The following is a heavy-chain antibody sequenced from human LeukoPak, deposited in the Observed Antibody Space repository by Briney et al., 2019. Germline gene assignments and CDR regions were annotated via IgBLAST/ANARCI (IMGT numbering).Heavy chain of an antibody. V-gene: IGHV4-31*03. CDR2: IYYSGST. CDR1: GGSISSGGYY. D-gene: IGHD3-10*01. CDR3: ARAGSYYTYYYYMDV. J-gene: IGHJ6*03. Sequence: SETLSLTCTVSGGSISSGGYYLSWIRQHPGKGLEWIGYIYYSGSTYYNPSLKSRVTISVDTSKNQFSLKLSSVTAADTAVYYCARAGSYYTYYYYMDVWGKGTTVTVPS.